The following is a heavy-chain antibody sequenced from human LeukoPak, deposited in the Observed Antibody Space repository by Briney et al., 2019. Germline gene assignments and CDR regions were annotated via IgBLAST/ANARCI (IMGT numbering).Heavy chain of an antibody. CDR3: ARRDCSKTSCPFDY. J-gene: IGHJ4*02. D-gene: IGHD2-2*01. CDR2: IYSSGST. Sequence: SETLSLTCTVSGGSISTYFWSWIRQPPGKGLEWIGHIYSSGSTNNNPSLKSRVTISVDTSKNQSSLKLSSVTAADTAVYYCARRDCSKTSCPFDYWGQGTLVTVSS. V-gene: IGHV4-4*09. CDR1: GGSISTYF.